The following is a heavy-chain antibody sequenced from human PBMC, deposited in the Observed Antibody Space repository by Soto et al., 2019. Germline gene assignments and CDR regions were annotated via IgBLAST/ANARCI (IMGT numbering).Heavy chain of an antibody. D-gene: IGHD3-22*01. V-gene: IGHV4-59*01. Sequence: SETLSLTCTVSGGSISSYYWSWIRQPPGKGLEWIGYIYYSGSTSYNPSLKSRVTISVDTSKNQFSLKLSSVTAADTAVYYCAGYDFFDGSGYIMFDPRGQATVLTISS. J-gene: IGHJ5*02. CDR1: GGSISSYY. CDR3: AGYDFFDGSGYIMFDP. CDR2: IYYSGST.